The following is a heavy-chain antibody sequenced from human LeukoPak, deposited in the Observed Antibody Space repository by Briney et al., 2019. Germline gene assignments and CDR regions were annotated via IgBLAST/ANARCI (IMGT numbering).Heavy chain of an antibody. V-gene: IGHV3-30*04. D-gene: IGHD6-13*01. CDR1: GFTFSSYA. CDR3: ASAAAAGNGNYYYYGMDV. CDR2: ISYDGSNK. Sequence: PGRSLRLSCAASGFTFSSYAMHWVSQAPGKGLEWVAVISYDGSNKYYADSVKGRFTISRDNSKNTLYLQMNSLRAEDTAVYYCASAAAAGNGNYYYYGMDVWGQGTTVTVSS. J-gene: IGHJ6*02.